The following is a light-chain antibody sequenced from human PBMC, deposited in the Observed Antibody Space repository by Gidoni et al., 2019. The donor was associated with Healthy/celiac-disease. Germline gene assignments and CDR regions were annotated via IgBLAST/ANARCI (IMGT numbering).Light chain of an antibody. CDR1: QSISSW. J-gene: IGKJ1*01. CDR2: RAS. CDR3: QQYNSYWT. V-gene: IGKV1-5*03. Sequence: DIRMTQSPSTLSASVGDRVTITCRASQSISSWLAWYQQNPGKAPKLLIYRASSLESGVPARFSGSGSGTEFTLTISSLQPDDFATYYCQQYNSYWTFGQGTKVEIK.